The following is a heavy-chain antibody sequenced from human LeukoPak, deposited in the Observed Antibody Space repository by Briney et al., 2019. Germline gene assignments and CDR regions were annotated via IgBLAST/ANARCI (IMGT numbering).Heavy chain of an antibody. CDR1: GFTFSSYA. Sequence: PGGSLRLSCAASGFTFSSYAMSWVRQAPGKGLEWVSAISGSGGSTYYADSVKGRFTISRDNSKNTLYLQMNSLRAEDTAVYYCARAPAFVWYAQFDFWGQGTLVTVSS. CDR2: ISGSGGST. CDR3: ARAPAFVWYAQFDF. V-gene: IGHV3-23*01. J-gene: IGHJ4*02. D-gene: IGHD3-16*01.